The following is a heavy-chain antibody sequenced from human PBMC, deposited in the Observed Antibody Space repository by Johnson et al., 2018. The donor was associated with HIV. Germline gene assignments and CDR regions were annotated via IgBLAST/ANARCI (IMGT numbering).Heavy chain of an antibody. CDR2: ISSSGSTI. Sequence: QVQLVESGGGVVKPGKSLRLSCAASGFSFSDYYMRWIRQAPGKGLEWVSFISSSGSTIYYADSVKGRFTISRDNAKNPLFLQMSSLRAEDTAEYYCARHSTPWGDDYSDYAFDIWGQGTLVTVSS. V-gene: IGHV3-11*04. CDR1: GFSFSDYY. CDR3: ARHSTPWGDDYSDYAFDI. D-gene: IGHD2-21*01. J-gene: IGHJ3*02.